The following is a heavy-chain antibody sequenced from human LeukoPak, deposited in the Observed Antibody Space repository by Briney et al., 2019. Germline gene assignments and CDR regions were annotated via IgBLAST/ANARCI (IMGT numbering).Heavy chain of an antibody. Sequence: GGSLRLSCAASGFTFSSYSMNWVRQAPGKGLEWVSYISSSSSTIYYADSVKGRFTISRDNAKNSLYLQMNSLRAEDTAVYYCARDHCTNGVCYSFDYWGQGTLVTVSS. CDR3: ARDHCTNGVCYSFDY. J-gene: IGHJ4*02. CDR1: GFTFSSYS. V-gene: IGHV3-48*01. D-gene: IGHD2-8*01. CDR2: ISSSSSTI.